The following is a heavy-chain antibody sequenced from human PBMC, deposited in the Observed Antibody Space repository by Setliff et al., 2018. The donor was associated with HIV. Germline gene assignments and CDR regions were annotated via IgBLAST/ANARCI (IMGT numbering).Heavy chain of an antibody. V-gene: IGHV4-38-2*02. CDR3: ARATERTPHAFDI. Sequence: SETLSLTCTVSGYSISSGYYWGWIRQPPGKGLKWIGSIYHSGSTYYNPSLKSRVTISVDTSKNQFSLKLSSVTAADTAVYYCARATERTPHAFDIWGQGTMVTVSS. D-gene: IGHD1-1*01. CDR1: GYSISSGYY. J-gene: IGHJ3*02. CDR2: IYHSGST.